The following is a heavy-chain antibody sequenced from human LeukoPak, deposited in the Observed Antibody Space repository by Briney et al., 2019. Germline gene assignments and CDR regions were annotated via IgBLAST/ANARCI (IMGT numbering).Heavy chain of an antibody. Sequence: SETLSLTCAVYGGSFSGYYWSWIRQPPGKGLEWIGEINHSGSTNYNPSLKSRVTISVDTSKNQFSLKLSSVTAADTAVYYCARGTLGYCSSTSCRVYYYYYGMDVWSQGTTVTVSS. CDR2: INHSGST. V-gene: IGHV4-34*01. D-gene: IGHD2-2*01. J-gene: IGHJ6*02. CDR3: ARGTLGYCSSTSCRVYYYYYGMDV. CDR1: GGSFSGYY.